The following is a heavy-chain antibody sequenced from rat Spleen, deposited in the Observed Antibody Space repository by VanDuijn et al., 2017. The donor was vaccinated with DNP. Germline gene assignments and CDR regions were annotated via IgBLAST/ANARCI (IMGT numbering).Heavy chain of an antibody. CDR2: SSPSGSRT. Sequence: EVQLVESGGGLVQPGRSLKLSCAASGFTFSNYYMAWVRQAPKKGLEWVAASSPSGSRTYYADSVKGRFTISRDDAKSGLYLQMNSLKSEDTATYYCTRDLHFGYNYAFDYWGQGVMVSVSS. CDR3: TRDLHFGYNYAFDY. D-gene: IGHD1-4*01. CDR1: GFTFSNYY. J-gene: IGHJ2*01. V-gene: IGHV5-27*01.